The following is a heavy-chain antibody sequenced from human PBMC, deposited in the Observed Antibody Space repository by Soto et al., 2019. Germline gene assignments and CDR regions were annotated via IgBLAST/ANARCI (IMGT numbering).Heavy chain of an antibody. Sequence: GESLKISCKGSGYSFAGYWITWVRQKPGKGLEWMGRIDPSDSQTYYSPSFRGHVTISVTKSITTVFLQWSSLRASDTAMYYCAKQIYDSDTGPNFQYYFDSWGQGTPVTVSS. CDR1: GYSFAGYW. J-gene: IGHJ4*02. CDR3: AKQIYDSDTGPNFQYYFDS. CDR2: IDPSDSQT. V-gene: IGHV5-10-1*01. D-gene: IGHD3-22*01.